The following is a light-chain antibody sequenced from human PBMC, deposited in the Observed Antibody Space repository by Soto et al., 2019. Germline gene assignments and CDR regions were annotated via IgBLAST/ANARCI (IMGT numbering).Light chain of an antibody. CDR3: ATWDASLSGGV. CDR1: SPTIGTNY. J-gene: IGLJ3*02. CDR2: TNN. Sequence: QSVLTQPPSASGAPGQRVTISCSGSSPTIGTNYVNWYQQLPGTAPRLLIHTNNQRPAGVPDRFSGSKSGTSASLAISGLRAEDEADYYCATWDASLSGGVFGGGTKLTVL. V-gene: IGLV1-47*02.